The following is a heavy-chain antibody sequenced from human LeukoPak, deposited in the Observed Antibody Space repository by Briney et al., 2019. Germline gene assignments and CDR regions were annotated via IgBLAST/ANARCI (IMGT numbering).Heavy chain of an antibody. CDR3: ARTPYSSSWYGNWFDP. Sequence: GASVKVSCKASGYTFTSYGISWVRQAPGQGLEWMGWISAYNGNTNYAQKLQGRVTMTTDTSTSTAYMELRSLRSDDTAVYYCARTPYSSSWYGNWFDPWGQGTLVTVSS. CDR2: ISAYNGNT. J-gene: IGHJ5*02. D-gene: IGHD6-13*01. V-gene: IGHV1-18*01. CDR1: GYTFTSYG.